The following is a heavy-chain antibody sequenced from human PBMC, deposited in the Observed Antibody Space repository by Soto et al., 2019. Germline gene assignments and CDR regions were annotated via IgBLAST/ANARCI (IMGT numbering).Heavy chain of an antibody. CDR1: GDTFKNYG. J-gene: IGHJ4*02. D-gene: IGHD3-22*01. Sequence: QVQLVQSGAEVKKPGSSVKVSCKASGDTFKNYGITWVRQAPGQGLEWMGGSIPVFGIINYAQKFQGRVKITADESTSTGYMEVSSLRAEDTAIYYCERLNYYQSSAYLDDWGQGTLVTVSS. V-gene: IGHV1-69*01. CDR2: SIPVFGII. CDR3: ERLNYYQSSAYLDD.